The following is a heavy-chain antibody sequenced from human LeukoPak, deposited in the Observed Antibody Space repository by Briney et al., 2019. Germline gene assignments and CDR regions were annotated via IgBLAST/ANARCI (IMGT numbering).Heavy chain of an antibody. Sequence: SETLSLTCTVSGGSISSNGYFWSWIRQPPGKGLEWIGTIYHTGRTYDNPSLKSRVTISIDTSKNQFSLNLSSVTAADTAVYYCARQAQYCTNGVCFFVYWGQGTLVTVSS. V-gene: IGHV4-39*01. CDR2: IYHTGRT. D-gene: IGHD2-8*01. J-gene: IGHJ4*02. CDR1: GGSISSNGYF. CDR3: ARQAQYCTNGVCFFVY.